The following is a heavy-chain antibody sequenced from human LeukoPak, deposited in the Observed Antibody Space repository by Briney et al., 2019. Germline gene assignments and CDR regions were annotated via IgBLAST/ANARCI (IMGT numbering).Heavy chain of an antibody. D-gene: IGHD5-18*01. CDR3: AREAAMVPVLGY. J-gene: IGHJ4*02. V-gene: IGHV1-3*01. CDR2: INAGNGNT. Sequence: ASVKVSCKASGYTFTSYAMHWVRQAPGQRLEWMGWINAGNGNTKYSQKFQGRVTITRDTSASTAYMELSSLRSEDTAVYYCAREAAMVPVLGYWGQGTLVTVSS. CDR1: GYTFTSYA.